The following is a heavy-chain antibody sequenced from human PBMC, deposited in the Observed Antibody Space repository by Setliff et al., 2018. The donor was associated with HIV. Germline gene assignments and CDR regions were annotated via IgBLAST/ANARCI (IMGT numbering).Heavy chain of an antibody. V-gene: IGHV1-2*02. D-gene: IGHD6-19*01. CDR1: GYTFTVNH. J-gene: IGHJ4*02. CDR3: ATYYIAVAGTFPY. Sequence: ASVKVSCKTSGYTFTVNHLHWVRQAPGQGVEWVGKISPDSGDTFYAQKFQGRVTLTRDTSITTAYMELSTLRDDDTAVYYCATYYIAVAGTFPYWGQGTLVTVS. CDR2: ISPDSGDT.